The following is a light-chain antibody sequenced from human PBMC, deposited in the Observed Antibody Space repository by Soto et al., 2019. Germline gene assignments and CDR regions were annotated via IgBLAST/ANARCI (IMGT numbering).Light chain of an antibody. CDR2: AAS. J-gene: IGKJ5*01. V-gene: IGKV1-9*01. Sequence: DIQLTQSPSFLSASVGDRVTITCRASQCISSYLAWYQQKPGKAPKLLIYAASTLQSGVPSSFSGSGSGTEFTLPISSLQPEDFATYYCQQLNSYTLTFGQGTRLEIK. CDR1: QCISSY. CDR3: QQLNSYTLT.